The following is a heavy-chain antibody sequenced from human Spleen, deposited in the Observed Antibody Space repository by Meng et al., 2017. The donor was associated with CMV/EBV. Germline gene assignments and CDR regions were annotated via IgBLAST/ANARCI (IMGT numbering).Heavy chain of an antibody. J-gene: IGHJ4*02. V-gene: IGHV1-18*01. CDR2: ISVYYGDT. D-gene: IGHD1-14*01. CDR1: GYTFPTYG. CDR3: AIIDHTNPIDY. Sequence: SCKPSGYTFPTYGIDWVRQAPGQGLEWMGWISVYYGDTKYAQKLQGRVTLSTDTSTSTAYMELRNLKSSDTAVYYCAIIDHTNPIDYWGQGTLVTVSS.